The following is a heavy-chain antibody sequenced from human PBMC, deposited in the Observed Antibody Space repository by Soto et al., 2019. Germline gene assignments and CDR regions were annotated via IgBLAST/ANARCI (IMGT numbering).Heavy chain of an antibody. CDR2: IYPGDSDT. V-gene: IGHV5-51*01. CDR1: GYSFTSYW. Sequence: GESLKISCXGSGYSFTSYWIGWVRQMPGKGLEWMGIIYPGDSDTRYSPSFQGQVTISADKSISTAYLQWSSLKASDTAMYYCARRVVVVVAASRYYYMDVWGKGTTVTVSS. J-gene: IGHJ6*03. CDR3: ARRVVVVVAASRYYYMDV. D-gene: IGHD2-15*01.